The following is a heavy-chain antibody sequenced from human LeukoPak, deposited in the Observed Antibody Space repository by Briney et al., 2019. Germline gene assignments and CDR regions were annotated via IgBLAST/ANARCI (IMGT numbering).Heavy chain of an antibody. CDR1: GGSISTYY. V-gene: IGHV4-59*08. CDR2: IYYSGST. J-gene: IGHJ3*02. CDR3: ARHFRENDAFDI. Sequence: SETLSLTCTVSGGSISTYYWSWIRQPPGKGLEWIGYIYYSGSTNYNPSLKSRVTISVDTSKNQFSLKLSSVTAADTAVYYCARHFRENDAFDIWGQGTMVTVSS.